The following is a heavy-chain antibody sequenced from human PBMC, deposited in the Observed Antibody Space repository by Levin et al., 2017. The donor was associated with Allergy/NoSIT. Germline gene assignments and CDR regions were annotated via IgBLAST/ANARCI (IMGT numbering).Heavy chain of an antibody. D-gene: IGHD6-19*01. J-gene: IGHJ5*02. CDR1: GGTFSSYA. CDR2: IIPIFGTA. Sequence: GGSLRLSCKASGGTFSSYAISWVRQAPGQGLEWMGGIIPIFGTANYAQKFQGRVTITADESTSTAYMELSSLRSEDTAVYYCARPGPLYSSGWAWGQGTLVTVSS. V-gene: IGHV1-69*01. CDR3: ARPGPLYSSGWA.